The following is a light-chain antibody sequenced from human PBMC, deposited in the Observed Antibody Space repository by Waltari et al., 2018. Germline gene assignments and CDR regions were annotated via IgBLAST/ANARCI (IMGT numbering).Light chain of an antibody. CDR3: QQRNNWPLT. Sequence: EIVLIQSPAILSFSPGERATLSCRASQNVRNFLAWYQQKPGQAPRLLIYDTSNRATGIPARFSGSGFGTDFTLTITSLEPEDFAVYYCQQRNNWPLTFGGGTKVEIK. V-gene: IGKV3-11*01. J-gene: IGKJ4*01. CDR2: DTS. CDR1: QNVRNF.